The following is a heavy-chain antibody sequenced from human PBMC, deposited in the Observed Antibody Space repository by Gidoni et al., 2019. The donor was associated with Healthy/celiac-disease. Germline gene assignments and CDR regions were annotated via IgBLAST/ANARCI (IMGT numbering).Heavy chain of an antibody. J-gene: IGHJ6*02. CDR2: IYYGGST. V-gene: IGHV4-39*01. CDR3: ARQESNYDFWSGYSYYYYGMDV. Sequence: QLQLQESGPGLVKPSETLSLTCTVAGGSISSSSYYWGWIRKPPGKGLEWIGSIYYGGSTYYNPSLKSRVTISVDTSKNQFSLKLSSVTAADTAVYYCARQESNYDFWSGYSYYYYGMDVWGQGTTVTVSS. D-gene: IGHD3-3*01. CDR1: GGSISSSSYY.